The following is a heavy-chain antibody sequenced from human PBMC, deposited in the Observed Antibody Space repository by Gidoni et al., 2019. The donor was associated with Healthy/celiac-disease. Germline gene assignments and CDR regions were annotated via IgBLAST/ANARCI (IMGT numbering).Heavy chain of an antibody. Sequence: QVQLQESGTGLVKPSQTLSLTCTVSGGSISIGGYYWRWVRQHPGKGLEWIGYIYYSGSTYYTPSLKSRVTISVDTSKNQFSLKLSSVTAADTAVYYCARGHEDWGQGTLVTVSS. CDR3: ARGHED. CDR2: IYYSGST. CDR1: GGSISIGGYY. J-gene: IGHJ4*02. V-gene: IGHV4-31*03.